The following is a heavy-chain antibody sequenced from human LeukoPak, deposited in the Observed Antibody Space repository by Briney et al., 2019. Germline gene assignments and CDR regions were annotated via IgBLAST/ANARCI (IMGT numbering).Heavy chain of an antibody. D-gene: IGHD2-15*01. J-gene: IGHJ5*02. V-gene: IGHV3-74*01. CDR3: ALILSGAGLSSP. CDR2: INGNGGGT. CDR1: GLTFSTYY. Sequence: SGGSLCLSCAAYGLTFSTYYLNWVRQAPGKGLVWVSRINGNGGGTTYADSVKGRFTISRDKAKHTLYLQMNNLRAEDTAVYYCALILSGAGLSSPGGQGTLVTVSS.